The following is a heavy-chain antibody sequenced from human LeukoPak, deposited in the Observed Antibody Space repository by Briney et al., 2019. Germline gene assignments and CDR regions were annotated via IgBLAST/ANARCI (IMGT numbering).Heavy chain of an antibody. D-gene: IGHD6-19*01. J-gene: IGHJ4*02. CDR3: AKAQGYSSGNYFDY. CDR1: GIIFSNYG. CDR2: INNAGNYI. V-gene: IGHV3-21*04. Sequence: GGSLRLSCEASGIIFSNYGMNWVRQAPGKGLEWVSSINNAGNYIYYADSVKGRFTISRDNPRNSLSLQMNSLRAEDTAVYYCAKAQGYSSGNYFDYWGQGTLVTVSS.